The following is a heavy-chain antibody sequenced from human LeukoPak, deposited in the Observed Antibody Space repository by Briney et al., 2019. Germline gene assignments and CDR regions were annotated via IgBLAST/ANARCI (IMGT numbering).Heavy chain of an antibody. Sequence: GGSLRLSCAASGFTFSSYAMHWVRQAPGKGLEWVEVISYDGSNKYYADSVKGRFTISRDNSKNTLYLQMNSLRAEDTAVYYCARDLSGPGPNDYWGQGTLVTVSS. J-gene: IGHJ4*02. CDR2: ISYDGSNK. V-gene: IGHV3-30*04. CDR3: ARDLSGPGPNDY. D-gene: IGHD2-15*01. CDR1: GFTFSSYA.